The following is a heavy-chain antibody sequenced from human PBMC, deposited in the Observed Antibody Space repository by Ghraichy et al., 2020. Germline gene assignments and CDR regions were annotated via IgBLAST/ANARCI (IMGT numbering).Heavy chain of an antibody. V-gene: IGHV3-30-3*01. Sequence: GGSLRLSCAASGFTFSSYAMHWVRQAPGKGLEWVAVISYDGSNKYYADSVKGRFTISRDNSKNTLYLQMNSLRAEDTAVYYCARYYDSSGSGAFDIWGQGTMVTVSS. CDR1: GFTFSSYA. J-gene: IGHJ3*02. CDR2: ISYDGSNK. CDR3: ARYYDSSGSGAFDI. D-gene: IGHD3-22*01.